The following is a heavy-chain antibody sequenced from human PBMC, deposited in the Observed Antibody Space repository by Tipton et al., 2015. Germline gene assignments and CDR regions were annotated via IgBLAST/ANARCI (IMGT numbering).Heavy chain of an antibody. CDR2: ISAYDGDT. J-gene: IGHJ4*02. V-gene: IGHV1-18*01. CDR1: GYTFSNYG. D-gene: IGHD1-1*01. CDR3: ARDPRTHLEPLDS. Sequence: QLVQSGAEVKKPGASVKVSCKASGYTFSNYGITWVRQAPGQGLEWMGWISAYDGDTNYEQNFRDRLTLATDTATNTAYMELRSLRSDDTAIYFCARDPRTHLEPLDSWGQGTLVTVSS.